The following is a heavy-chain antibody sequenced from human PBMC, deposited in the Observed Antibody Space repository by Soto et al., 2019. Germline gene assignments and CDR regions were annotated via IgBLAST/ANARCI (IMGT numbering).Heavy chain of an antibody. V-gene: IGHV4-59*12. D-gene: IGHD6-13*01. J-gene: IGHJ5*02. CDR3: ERGSSWYHSYNWFDP. Sequence: PSETLSLTCTVSGGSINSFFWSWIRQPPGKGLEWIGYIYYSGSTNYNPSLKSRVTISVDTSKNQFSLKLSSVTAADTAVYYCERGSSWYHSYNWFDPWGQGTLVTVSS. CDR2: IYYSGST. CDR1: GGSINSFF.